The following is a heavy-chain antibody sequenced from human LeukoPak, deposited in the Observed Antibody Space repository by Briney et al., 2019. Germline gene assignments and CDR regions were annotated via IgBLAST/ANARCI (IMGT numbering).Heavy chain of an antibody. CDR2: IYYSGST. J-gene: IGHJ4*02. CDR3: ARQRIVGATNERGYYFDY. D-gene: IGHD1-26*01. CDR1: GGSISSSSYY. Sequence: PSETLSLTCTVSGGSISSSSYYWGWIRQPPGEGLEWIGSIYYSGSTYYNPSLKSRVTISVDTSKNQFSLKLSSVTAADTAVYYCARQRIVGATNERGYYFDYWGQGTLVTVSS. V-gene: IGHV4-39*01.